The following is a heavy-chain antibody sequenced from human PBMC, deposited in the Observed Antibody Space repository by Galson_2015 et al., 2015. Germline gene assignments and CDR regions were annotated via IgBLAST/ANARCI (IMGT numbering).Heavy chain of an antibody. CDR3: ARGGREVNWFDP. CDR2: IGTAGDT. V-gene: IGHV3-13*01. Sequence: SLRLSCAASGFTFSSYDMHWVRQATGKGLEWVSAIGTAGDTYYPGSVKGRFTISRENAKNSLYLQMNSLRAGDTAVYYCARGGREVNWFDPWGQGTLVTVSS. J-gene: IGHJ5*02. D-gene: IGHD3-10*01. CDR1: GFTFSSYD.